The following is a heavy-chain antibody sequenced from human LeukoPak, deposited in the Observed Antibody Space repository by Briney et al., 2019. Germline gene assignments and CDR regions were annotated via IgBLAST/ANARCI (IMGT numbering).Heavy chain of an antibody. CDR2: IRSKAFGGAT. J-gene: IGHJ4*02. V-gene: IGHV3-49*04. Sequence: PGRSLRLSCTGSGYTFGDYAMSWVRQAPGKGLEWVSLIRSKAFGGATEYAASVKGRFTISRDDSKNTANLQMNSLKTEDTAMYYCTRDGGTLDYWGQGTLVTVSS. CDR3: TRDGGTLDY. D-gene: IGHD3-16*01. CDR1: GYTFGDYA.